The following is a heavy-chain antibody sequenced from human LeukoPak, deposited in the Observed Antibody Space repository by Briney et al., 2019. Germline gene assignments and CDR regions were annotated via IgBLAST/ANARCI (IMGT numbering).Heavy chain of an antibody. D-gene: IGHD3-22*01. CDR1: GGTFSSYA. CDR3: ARDPRSGYYGYGDAFDI. V-gene: IGHV1-69*01. J-gene: IGHJ3*02. Sequence: SVKVSFKASGGTFSSYAISWVRQAPGQGLEWMGGIIPIFGTANYAQKFQGRVTITADESTSTAYMELSSLRSEDTAVYYCARDPRSGYYGYGDAFDIWGQGTMVTVSS. CDR2: IIPIFGTA.